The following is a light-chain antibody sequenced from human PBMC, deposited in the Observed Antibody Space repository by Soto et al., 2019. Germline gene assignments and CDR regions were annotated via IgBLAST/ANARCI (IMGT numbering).Light chain of an antibody. Sequence: QSALTQPRSVSGSRGQSVTISCTGSSSDVGVYKYVSWYQQHPGKAPKLIIYDVSKRPSGVPDRFSGSKSGNTASLTISGLQADDESDYYCCSYAGTYTLIFGGGTKLTVL. J-gene: IGLJ2*01. CDR2: DVS. V-gene: IGLV2-11*01. CDR1: SSDVGVYKY. CDR3: CSYAGTYTLI.